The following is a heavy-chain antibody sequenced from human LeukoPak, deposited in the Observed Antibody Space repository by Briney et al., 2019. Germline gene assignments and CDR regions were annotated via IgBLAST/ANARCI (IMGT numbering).Heavy chain of an antibody. J-gene: IGHJ2*01. CDR1: GYTFTGYY. V-gene: IGHV1-2*02. Sequence: ASVKVSCKASGYTFTGYYMHWVRQAPGQGLEWMGWINPNSGGTNYAQKFQGRVTMTRDTSISTAYMELSRLRSDDTAVYYCARGDQWISATRLLDLWGRGTLVTVSS. D-gene: IGHD5-12*01. CDR3: ARGDQWISATRLLDL. CDR2: INPNSGGT.